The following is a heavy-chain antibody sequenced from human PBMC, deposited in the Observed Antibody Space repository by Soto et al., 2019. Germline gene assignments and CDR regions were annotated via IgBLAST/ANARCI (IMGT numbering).Heavy chain of an antibody. V-gene: IGHV5-51*01. J-gene: IGHJ6*02. CDR1: GNRFSNYW. CDR2: IYPDDSDT. CDR3: AKAMIRGYAMDD. Sequence: PGEFLKISCPGSGNRFSNYWIVWVRQTPGKGLEWVGIIYPDDSDTTYSPSFQGRVTISAYKSIKTAYLQWSSLKASDTAIYYCAKAMIRGYAMDDWGQGAKVTVSS. D-gene: IGHD3-10*01.